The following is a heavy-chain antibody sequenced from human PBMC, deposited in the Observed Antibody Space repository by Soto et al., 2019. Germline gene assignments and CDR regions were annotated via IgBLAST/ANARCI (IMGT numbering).Heavy chain of an antibody. CDR1: GFTFSSYA. CDR2: ISSSGGST. J-gene: IGHJ3*02. V-gene: IGHV3-23*01. Sequence: GGSLRLSCAASGFTFSSYAMSWVRQAPGKGLEWVSAISSSGGSTYYADSVKGRFTISRDNSKNTLYLQMNSLRAEDTAVYYCARVIGSYSSGWPDAFDIWGQGTMVTVSS. CDR3: ARVIGSYSSGWPDAFDI. D-gene: IGHD6-19*01.